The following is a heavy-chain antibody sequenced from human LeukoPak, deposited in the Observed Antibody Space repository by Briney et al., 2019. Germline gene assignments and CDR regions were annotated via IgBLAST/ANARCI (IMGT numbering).Heavy chain of an antibody. CDR1: GFTFSSYA. D-gene: IGHD2-2*01. Sequence: AGGSLTLSWSVSGFTFSSYAMNWVRQAPGKGLEYVSAITSNGSSTYYADSVKGRFTISRDNSKNTLYLQMSSLRAEDTAVYYCVKGRCSGSSCYGGDYWGQGTLVTVSS. CDR2: ITSNGSST. V-gene: IGHV3-64D*06. CDR3: VKGRCSGSSCYGGDY. J-gene: IGHJ4*02.